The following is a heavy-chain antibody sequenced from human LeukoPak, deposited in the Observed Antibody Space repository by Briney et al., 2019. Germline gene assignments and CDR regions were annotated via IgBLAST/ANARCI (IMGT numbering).Heavy chain of an antibody. J-gene: IGHJ4*02. V-gene: IGHV1-2*02. CDR2: INPNSGGT. D-gene: IGHD7-27*01. CDR3: ASPTALTGDLGFDY. CDR1: GYTFTGYY. Sequence: ASVKVSCKASGYTFTGYYMHWVRQAPGQGLEWMGWINPNSGGTNYAQKFQGRVTMTRDTSISTAYMELSRLRSDDTAVYYCASPTALTGDLGFDYWGQGPWSPSPQ.